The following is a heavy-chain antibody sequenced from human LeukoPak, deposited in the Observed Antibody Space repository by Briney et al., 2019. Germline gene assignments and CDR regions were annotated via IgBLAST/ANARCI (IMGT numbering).Heavy chain of an antibody. CDR2: INHSGST. D-gene: IGHD6-19*01. Sequence: SETLSLTCAVDGGSFSGYYWSWIRQPPGKVREWIGEINHSGSTNYNPSLKSRVTISGDTSKNQLSLNLSSVTAAAPAGYYCAGRTGAVAGTTYHYDYWGQGTLVTVSS. V-gene: IGHV4-34*01. CDR1: GGSFSGYY. CDR3: AGRTGAVAGTTYHYDY. J-gene: IGHJ4*02.